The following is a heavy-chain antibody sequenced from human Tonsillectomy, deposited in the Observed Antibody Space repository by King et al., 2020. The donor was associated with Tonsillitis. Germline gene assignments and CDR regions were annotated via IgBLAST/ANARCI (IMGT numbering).Heavy chain of an antibody. V-gene: IGHV3-15*01. CDR1: GFNFNNTW. CDR2: IRSKADGGTT. Sequence: QLVQSGGGLVKPGGSLRLSCAASGFNFNNTWMSWVRQAPGKGLEWVGRIRSKADGGTTDYAAPVKGRFTISREDSKTILFLQMKSLNTDDTALYYCATGPLDYWGQGILVTVSS. J-gene: IGHJ4*02. CDR3: ATGPLDY.